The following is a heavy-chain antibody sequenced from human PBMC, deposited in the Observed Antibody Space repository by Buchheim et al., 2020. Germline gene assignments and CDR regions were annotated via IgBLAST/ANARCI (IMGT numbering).Heavy chain of an antibody. CDR1: GYTFTSYY. CDR2: INPSGGST. CDR3: ASLYYGSGSYYNPDGVDV. V-gene: IGHV1-46*01. J-gene: IGHJ6*02. D-gene: IGHD3-10*01. Sequence: QVQLVQSGAEVKKPGASVKVSCKASGYTFTSYYMHWVRQAPGQGLEWMGIINPSGGSTSYAQKFQGRVTMTRDTSTSTVYMELSSLRSEDTAVYYCASLYYGSGSYYNPDGVDVWGQGTT.